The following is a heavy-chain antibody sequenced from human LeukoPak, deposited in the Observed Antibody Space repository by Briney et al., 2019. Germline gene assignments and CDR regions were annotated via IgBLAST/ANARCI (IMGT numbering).Heavy chain of an antibody. Sequence: GGSLRLSCAASGFTFSSYSMNWVRQAPGKGLEGVSYISSSVSTIYYADSVKGRFTISRDNAKNSLYLQMNSLRVEDTAVYYCVSGGGSVAAWRWGQGTLVTVSS. CDR2: ISSSVSTI. CDR3: VSGGGSVAAWR. CDR1: GFTFSSYS. V-gene: IGHV3-48*04. J-gene: IGHJ4*02. D-gene: IGHD2-15*01.